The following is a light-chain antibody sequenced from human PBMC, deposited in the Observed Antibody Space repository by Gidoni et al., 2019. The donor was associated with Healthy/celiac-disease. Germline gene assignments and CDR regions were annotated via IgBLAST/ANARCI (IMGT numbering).Light chain of an antibody. V-gene: IGKV3-15*01. CDR2: SAS. Sequence: VITQSPATLSVSPGERATLSCRASQSVSSNLAWYQQKPGQAPRRLIYSASTRATGIPVRFSGSGSGTEFTLTISSLQSEHFAVYYCQQYNNWPYTFGQGTKLEIK. CDR3: QQYNNWPYT. J-gene: IGKJ2*01. CDR1: QSVSSN.